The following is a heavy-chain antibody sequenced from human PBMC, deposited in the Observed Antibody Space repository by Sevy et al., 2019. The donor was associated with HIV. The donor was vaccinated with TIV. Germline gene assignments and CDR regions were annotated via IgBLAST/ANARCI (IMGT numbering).Heavy chain of an antibody. D-gene: IGHD3-22*01. CDR1: GYTFTSYG. CDR3: ARGLKGDYYDSGGYHYGMDV. J-gene: IGHJ6*02. Sequence: ASVKVSCKASGYTFTSYGISWVRQAPGQGLEWMGWISAYNGNTNYALKLQGRVTMTTDTSTSTAYMELRSLRSDDTAVYYCARGLKGDYYDSGGYHYGMDVWGQGTTVTVSS. V-gene: IGHV1-18*04. CDR2: ISAYNGNT.